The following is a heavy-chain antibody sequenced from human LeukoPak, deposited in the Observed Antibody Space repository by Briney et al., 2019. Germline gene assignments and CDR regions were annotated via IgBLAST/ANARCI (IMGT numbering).Heavy chain of an antibody. CDR3: ARESTVTTGPLYYYYYMDV. V-gene: IGHV3-21*01. CDR1: GFTFSSYS. CDR2: ISSSSSYI. Sequence: GGSLRLSCAASGFTFSSYSMNLVRQAPGKGLEWVSSISSSSSYIYYADSVKGRFTISRDNAKNSLYLQMNSLRAEDTAVYYCARESTVTTGPLYYYYYMDVWGKGTTVTVSS. D-gene: IGHD4-17*01. J-gene: IGHJ6*03.